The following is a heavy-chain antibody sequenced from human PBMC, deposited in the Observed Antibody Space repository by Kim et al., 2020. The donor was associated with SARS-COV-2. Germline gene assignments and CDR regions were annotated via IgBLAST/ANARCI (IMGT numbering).Heavy chain of an antibody. Sequence: GGSLRLSCAASGFTFSSYEMNWVRQAPGKGLEWVSYISSSGSTIYYADSVKGRFTISRDNAKNSLYLQMNSLRAEDTAVYYCVRVWDYDILTGPSYPYYFDYWGQGTLVTVSS. CDR1: GFTFSSYE. CDR3: VRVWDYDILTGPSYPYYFDY. V-gene: IGHV3-48*03. D-gene: IGHD3-9*01. CDR2: ISSSGSTI. J-gene: IGHJ4*02.